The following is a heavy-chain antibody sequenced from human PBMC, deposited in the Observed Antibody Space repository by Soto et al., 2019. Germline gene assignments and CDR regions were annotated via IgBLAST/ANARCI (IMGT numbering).Heavy chain of an antibody. CDR2: ISSGSSYT. V-gene: IGHV3-11*06. J-gene: IGHJ5*02. Sequence: LRLSCAASGFTFSDYNMSWMRQAPGKGLEWVSYISSGSSYTYYADSVKGRFTISRDNAENSLYLQMNSVRAEDTALYYCARVNNGGCSSTSCYPFDPWGQGALVTVSS. CDR1: GFTFSDYN. D-gene: IGHD2-2*01. CDR3: ARVNNGGCSSTSCYPFDP.